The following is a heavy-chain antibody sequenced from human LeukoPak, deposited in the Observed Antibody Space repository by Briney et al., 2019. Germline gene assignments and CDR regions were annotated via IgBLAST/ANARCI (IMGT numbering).Heavy chain of an antibody. CDR3: AKPLYYYDSSGQYYFDY. J-gene: IGHJ4*02. D-gene: IGHD3-22*01. CDR2: ISYDGSNK. V-gene: IGHV3-30*18. CDR1: GFTFSCYG. Sequence: PGGSLRLSCAASGFTFSCYGMHWVRQAPGKGLEWVAVISYDGSNKYYADSVKGRFTISRDNSKNTLYLQMNSLRAEDTAVYYCAKPLYYYDSSGQYYFDYWGQGTLVTVSS.